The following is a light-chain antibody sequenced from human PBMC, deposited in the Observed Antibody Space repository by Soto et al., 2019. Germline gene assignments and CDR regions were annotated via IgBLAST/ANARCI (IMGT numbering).Light chain of an antibody. J-gene: IGLJ3*02. V-gene: IGLV2-14*01. CDR3: TSFARGSTLV. CDR2: EVS. CDR1: SNDIGGYNY. Sequence: QSALTQPASVSGSPGQSITISCTGTSNDIGGYNYVSWLQQHPGEAPKLIIYEVSNRPSGVSNRFSGSKSGDTASLTISGLQAEDEADYYCTSFARGSTLVFGGGTKLTVL.